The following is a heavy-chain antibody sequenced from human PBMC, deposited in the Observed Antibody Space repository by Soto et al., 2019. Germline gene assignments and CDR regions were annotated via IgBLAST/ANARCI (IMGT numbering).Heavy chain of an antibody. V-gene: IGHV4-31*03. J-gene: IGHJ4*02. Sequence: QVQLLQSGPGLVKASQTLSLTCTVSGVTVSSDAYYWSWIRQHPGKGLEWIGNIYHTGSTYYSPSLKSRVAISLYTSKNQFSLTLTTVTAADTAVYYCARYRFSGNKWSKFDYWGQGTLVTVSS. D-gene: IGHD3-16*02. CDR3: ARYRFSGNKWSKFDY. CDR2: IYHTGST. CDR1: GVTVSSDAYY.